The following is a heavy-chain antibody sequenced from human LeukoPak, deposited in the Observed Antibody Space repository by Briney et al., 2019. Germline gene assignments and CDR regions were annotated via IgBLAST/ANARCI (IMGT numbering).Heavy chain of an antibody. D-gene: IGHD4-17*01. CDR1: GYTFTGYY. Sequence: ASVKLSCTASGYTFTGYYMHWVRQAPGQGFEWMGSINPNSGGTNYAQKFQGRVTMTRDTSTSTAYMELSSLRSDDTAVYYCARVTYGWGQGTLVTVSS. CDR3: ARVTYG. CDR2: INPNSGGT. J-gene: IGHJ4*02. V-gene: IGHV1-2*02.